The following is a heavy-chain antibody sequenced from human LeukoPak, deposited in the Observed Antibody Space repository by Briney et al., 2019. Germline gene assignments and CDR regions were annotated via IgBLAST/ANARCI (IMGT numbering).Heavy chain of an antibody. CDR1: GGTFSSYA. J-gene: IGHJ4*02. D-gene: IGHD3-10*01. V-gene: IGHV1-69*13. CDR3: ARGPMVRGVIISGKFDY. CDR2: IIPIFGTA. Sequence: ASVKVSCKASGGTFSSYAISWVRQAPGQGLEWMGGIIPIFGTANYAQKFQGRVTITADESTSTAYMELSSLRSEDTAVYYCARGPMVRGVIISGKFDYWGQGTLVTVSS.